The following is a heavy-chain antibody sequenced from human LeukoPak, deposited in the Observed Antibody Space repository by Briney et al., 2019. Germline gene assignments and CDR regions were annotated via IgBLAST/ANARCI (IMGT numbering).Heavy chain of an antibody. D-gene: IGHD5-18*01. Sequence: GGSLRLSCAASGFTFSSYWMHWVRQAPGKGLVWVSRINSDGSGTSYADSVKGRFTISRDNANNSLYLQLNSLRAEDTAVYYCARGAGGYSYGWGQGTLVTVSS. CDR3: ARGAGGYSYG. V-gene: IGHV3-74*01. CDR2: INSDGSGT. CDR1: GFTFSSYW. J-gene: IGHJ4*02.